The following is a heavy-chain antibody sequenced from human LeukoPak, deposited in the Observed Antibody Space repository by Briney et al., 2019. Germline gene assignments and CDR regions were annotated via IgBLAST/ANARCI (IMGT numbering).Heavy chain of an antibody. Sequence: GRSLRLSCAASGFTFNIYPMHWVRQAPGEGPEWVAVTLYDGSSTDYADSVKGRFAMSRDNAKNTLYLQMNSLRPEDTGIYYCARGNVAVARNLIDFWGQGTLVTVSS. V-gene: IGHV3-30*09. D-gene: IGHD6-19*01. CDR1: GFTFNIYP. CDR2: TLYDGSST. CDR3: ARGNVAVARNLIDF. J-gene: IGHJ4*02.